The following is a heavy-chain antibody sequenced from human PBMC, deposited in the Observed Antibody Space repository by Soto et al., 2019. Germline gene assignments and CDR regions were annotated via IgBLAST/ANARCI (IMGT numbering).Heavy chain of an antibody. V-gene: IGHV3-13*05. Sequence: GGSLRLSCTASGFTLNNHAMSWVRQAPGKGLEWVSAIGAARDPYYLGSVKGRFTISRENAKNSVYLQMNDLRAGDSAVYYCARAYTGRLPRRADYYYAMDVWGQGTTVTVSS. CDR3: ARAYTGRLPRRADYYYAMDV. J-gene: IGHJ6*02. D-gene: IGHD2-2*02. CDR1: GFTLNNHA. CDR2: IGAARDP.